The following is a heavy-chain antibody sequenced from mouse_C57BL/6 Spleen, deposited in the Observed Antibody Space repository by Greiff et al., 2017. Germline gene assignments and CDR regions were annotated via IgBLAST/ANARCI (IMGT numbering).Heavy chain of an antibody. J-gene: IGHJ3*01. D-gene: IGHD1-1*01. CDR1: GYTFTSSW. V-gene: IGHV1-55*01. Sequence: QVQLQQPGAELVKPGASVKMSCKASGYTFTSSWITWVKQRPGHGLEWIGDIYPGSGSTNYNEKFKSKATLTVDTSYSTAYMQLSSLTAEDSAVYYCARGGGSSSWFAYWGQGTLVTVSA. CDR2: IYPGSGST. CDR3: ARGGGSSSWFAY.